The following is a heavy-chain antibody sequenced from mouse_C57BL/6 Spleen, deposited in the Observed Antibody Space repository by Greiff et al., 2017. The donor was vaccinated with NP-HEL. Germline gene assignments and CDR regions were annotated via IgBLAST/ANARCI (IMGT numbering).Heavy chain of an antibody. J-gene: IGHJ4*01. V-gene: IGHV1-85*01. CDR1: GYTFTSYD. CDR2: IYPRDGST. Sequence: QVQLKESGPELVKPGASVKLSCKASGYTFTSYDINWVKQRPGQGLEWIGWIYPRDGSTKYNEKFKGKATLTVDTSSSTAYMELHSLTSEDSAVYFCARGGYGSSSYAMDYWGQGTSVTVSS. CDR3: ARGGYGSSSYAMDY. D-gene: IGHD1-1*01.